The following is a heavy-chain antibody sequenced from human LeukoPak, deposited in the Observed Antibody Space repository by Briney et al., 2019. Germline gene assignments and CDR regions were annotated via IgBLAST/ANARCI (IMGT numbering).Heavy chain of an antibody. CDR3: ARGVAAAGRDEDY. J-gene: IGHJ4*02. V-gene: IGHV1-8*01. D-gene: IGHD6-13*01. Sequence: ASVKVSCKASEYSFTSYDINWVRQATGQGLEWMGWMNPNSGNTGYAQKFQGRVTMTRNTSISTAYMELSSLRSEDTAVYYCARGVAAAGRDEDYWGQGTLVTVSS. CDR2: MNPNSGNT. CDR1: EYSFTSYD.